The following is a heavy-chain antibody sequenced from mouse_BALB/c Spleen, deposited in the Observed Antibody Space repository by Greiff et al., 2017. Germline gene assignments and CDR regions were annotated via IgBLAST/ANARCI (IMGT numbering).Heavy chain of an antibody. CDR2: IYPGSGNT. Sequence: VMLVESGAELARPGASVKLSCKASGYTFTDYYINWVKQRTGQGLEWIGEIYPGSGNTYYNEKFKGKATLTADKSSSTAYMQLSSLTSEDSAVYFCARSGGNYVYYAMDYWGQGTSVTVSS. V-gene: IGHV1-77*01. CDR1: GYTFTDYY. CDR3: ARSGGNYVYYAMDY. J-gene: IGHJ4*01. D-gene: IGHD2-1*01.